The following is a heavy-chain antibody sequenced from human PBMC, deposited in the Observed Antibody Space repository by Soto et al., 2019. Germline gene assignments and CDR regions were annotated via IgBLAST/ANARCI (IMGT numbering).Heavy chain of an antibody. CDR1: GYTFTGYY. D-gene: IGHD6-13*01. J-gene: IGHJ3*02. CDR2: INPNSGGT. Sequence: ASVKVSCKASGYTFTGYYMHWVRQAPGQGLEWMGWINPNSGGTNYAQKFQGWVTMTRDTSISTAYMELSRLRSDDTAVYYCARDLDSSSWYGAFDIWGQGTMVTVS. V-gene: IGHV1-2*04. CDR3: ARDLDSSSWYGAFDI.